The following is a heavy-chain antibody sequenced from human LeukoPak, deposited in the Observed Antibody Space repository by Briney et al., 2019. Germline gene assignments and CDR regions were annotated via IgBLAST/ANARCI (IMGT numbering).Heavy chain of an antibody. CDR1: GGSISSYY. V-gene: IGHV4-59*01. CDR3: ARDPSQVRGVTPYWYFDL. J-gene: IGHJ2*01. D-gene: IGHD3-10*01. Sequence: SETLSLTCTVSGGSISSYYWSWIRQPPGKGLEWIGYIYYSGSTNYNPSLKSRVTISVDTSKNQFSLKLSSVTAADTAVYYCARDPSQVRGVTPYWYFDLWGRGTLVTVSS. CDR2: IYYSGST.